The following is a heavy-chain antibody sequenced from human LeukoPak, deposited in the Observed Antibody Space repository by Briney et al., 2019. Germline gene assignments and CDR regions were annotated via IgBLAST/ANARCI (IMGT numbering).Heavy chain of an antibody. CDR1: GGSVSSSSYY. CDR3: ARSFGGGGYSYGFDY. Sequence: SETLSLTCTVSGGSVSSSSYYWSWIRQPPGKGLEWIGYIYYIGSTNYNPSLKSRVTISVDTSKNQFSLKLSSVTAADTAVYYCARSFGGGGYSYGFDYWGQGTLVTVSS. CDR2: IYYIGST. V-gene: IGHV4-61*01. J-gene: IGHJ4*02. D-gene: IGHD5-18*01.